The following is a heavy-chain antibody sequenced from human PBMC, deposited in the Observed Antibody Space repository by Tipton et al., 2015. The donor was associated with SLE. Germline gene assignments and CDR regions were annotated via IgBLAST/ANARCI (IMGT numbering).Heavy chain of an antibody. Sequence: LRLSCTVSGGSLSSYYWSWIRQSPEKGLEWIGYLSYSGSTNYNPSLESRVTISVDTSKNQFSLKLTSVTAADTAMYFCARGFFHDYWSAEQGRKSFYFDNWGQGALVTVSS. V-gene: IGHV4-59*12. CDR1: GGSLSSYY. CDR2: LSYSGST. J-gene: IGHJ4*02. D-gene: IGHD3-3*01. CDR3: ARGFFHDYWSAEQGRKSFYFDN.